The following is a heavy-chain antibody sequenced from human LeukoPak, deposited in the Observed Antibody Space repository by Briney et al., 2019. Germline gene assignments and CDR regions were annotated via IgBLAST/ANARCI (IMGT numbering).Heavy chain of an antibody. CDR3: ARDGTAATGFDP. CDR1: GFTFSSYS. CDR2: ISSSSTI. Sequence: GGSLRLSCAASGFTFSSYSMNWVRQAPGKGLEWVSYISSSSTIYYADSVKGRFTISRDNAKNSLYLQMNSLRAEDTAVYYCARDGTAATGFDPWGQGTLVTVSS. J-gene: IGHJ5*02. V-gene: IGHV3-48*01. D-gene: IGHD6-13*01.